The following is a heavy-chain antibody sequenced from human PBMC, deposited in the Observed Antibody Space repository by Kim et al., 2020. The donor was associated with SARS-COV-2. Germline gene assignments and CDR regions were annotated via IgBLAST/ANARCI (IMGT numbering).Heavy chain of an antibody. J-gene: IGHJ3*02. CDR1: GYTFTSYY. Sequence: ASVKVSCKASGYTFTSYYMHWVRQAPGQGLEWMGIINPSGGSTSYAQKFQGRVTMTRDTSTSTVYMELSSLRSEDTAVYYCARGKGGSYSEHDAFDIWGQGTMVTVSS. CDR2: INPSGGST. D-gene: IGHD1-26*01. V-gene: IGHV1-46*01. CDR3: ARGKGGSYSEHDAFDI.